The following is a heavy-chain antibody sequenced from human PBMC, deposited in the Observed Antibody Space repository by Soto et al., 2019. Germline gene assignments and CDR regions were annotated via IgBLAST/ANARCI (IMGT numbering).Heavy chain of an antibody. Sequence: PGGSLRLSCAASGFTFRLYSLNWVRQAPGKGLEWVSSISDNGKYIYYADSVKGRFTISRDNAKNSLYLQMNSLRAEDTAVYYCARSSTALPSPYSSSWYDYWGQGTQVTVSS. V-gene: IGHV3-21*01. CDR1: GFTFRLYS. J-gene: IGHJ4*02. CDR3: ARSSTALPSPYSSSWYDY. CDR2: ISDNGKYI. D-gene: IGHD6-13*01.